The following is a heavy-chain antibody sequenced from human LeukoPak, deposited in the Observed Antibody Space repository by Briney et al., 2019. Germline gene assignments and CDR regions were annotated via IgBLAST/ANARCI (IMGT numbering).Heavy chain of an antibody. J-gene: IGHJ3*02. Sequence: PSETLSLTCTVSGGSISSGGYYWSWIRQHPGKGLEWIGYIYYSGSTSYNPSLKSRVTISVDTSKNQFSLKLSSVTAADTAVYYCARVSTTNWIVDAFDIWGQGTMVTVSS. D-gene: IGHD2-2*03. CDR3: ARVSTTNWIVDAFDI. CDR1: GGSISSGGYY. CDR2: IYYSGST. V-gene: IGHV4-31*03.